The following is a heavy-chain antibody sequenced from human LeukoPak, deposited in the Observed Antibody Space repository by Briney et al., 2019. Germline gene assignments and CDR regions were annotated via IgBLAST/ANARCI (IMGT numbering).Heavy chain of an antibody. CDR1: GYTFTSYY. J-gene: IGHJ4*02. CDR3: ARHVVVRVFDY. Sequence: ASVKVSCKASGYTFTSYYMHWVRQATGQGLEWMGWMNPNSGNIGYAQKFQGRITVTRNTSISTAYMELSSLRSEDTAVYYCARHVVVRVFDYWGQGTLVTVPS. D-gene: IGHD3-22*01. V-gene: IGHV1-8*02. CDR2: MNPNSGNI.